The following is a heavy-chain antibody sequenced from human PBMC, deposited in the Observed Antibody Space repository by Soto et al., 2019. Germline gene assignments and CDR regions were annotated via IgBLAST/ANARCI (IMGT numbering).Heavy chain of an antibody. CDR1: GYTFTSYD. Sequence: ASVKVSCKASGYTFTSYDINWVRQATGQGLEWMGWMNPNSGNTGYAQKFQGRVTMTRNTSISTAYMELSSLRSEDTAVYYCARGEHDFWSGYYSHYYYYYMDVWGKGTTVTVSS. J-gene: IGHJ6*03. D-gene: IGHD3-3*01. CDR2: MNPNSGNT. V-gene: IGHV1-8*01. CDR3: ARGEHDFWSGYYSHYYYYYMDV.